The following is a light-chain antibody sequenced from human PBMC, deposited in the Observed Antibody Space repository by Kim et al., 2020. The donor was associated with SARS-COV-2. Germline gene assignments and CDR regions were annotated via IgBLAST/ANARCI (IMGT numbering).Light chain of an antibody. Sequence: VSPGQTASITCSGDKLGDKYASWYQQKPGQSPVLVIYQDTKRPAGIPERFSGSNSGNTATLTISGTQAMDEADYYCQAWDSSTAVFGGGTQLTVL. J-gene: IGLJ3*02. CDR2: QDT. CDR3: QAWDSSTAV. V-gene: IGLV3-1*01. CDR1: KLGDKY.